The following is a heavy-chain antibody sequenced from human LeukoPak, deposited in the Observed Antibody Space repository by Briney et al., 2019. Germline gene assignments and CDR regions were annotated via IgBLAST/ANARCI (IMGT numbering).Heavy chain of an antibody. D-gene: IGHD3-10*01. Sequence: GASVKVSCKASGYSFTSFGITWVQQAPGQGLEWMGWISRHNGNTDYAQRFRGRVTLTIDTSTTTADMELRNLIPDDTAVYYCARHYLGSGSEDYWGQGTLVSVSS. CDR3: ARHYLGSGSEDY. CDR1: GYSFTSFG. V-gene: IGHV1-18*01. CDR2: ISRHNGNT. J-gene: IGHJ4*02.